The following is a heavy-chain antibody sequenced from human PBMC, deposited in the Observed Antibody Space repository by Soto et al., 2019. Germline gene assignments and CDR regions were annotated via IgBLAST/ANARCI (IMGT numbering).Heavy chain of an antibody. V-gene: IGHV5-51*01. CDR1: GYSFTSYW. Sequence: PGESLEISCKGSGYSFTSYWIGWVRQMPGKGLEWMGIIYPGDSDTRYSPSFQGQVTISADKSISTAYLQWSSLKASDTAMYYCARHPCSGGSCYESLRYWLDPWGQGTLVTVSS. CDR2: IYPGDSDT. D-gene: IGHD2-15*01. J-gene: IGHJ5*02. CDR3: ARHPCSGGSCYESLRYWLDP.